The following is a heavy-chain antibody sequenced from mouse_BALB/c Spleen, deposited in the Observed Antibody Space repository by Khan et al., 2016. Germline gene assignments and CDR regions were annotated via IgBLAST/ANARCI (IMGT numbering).Heavy chain of an antibody. Sequence: VQLQQSGAELVKPGASVKLSCTASGFNIKDTYMHWVKQRPEQGLEWIGRIDPANGNTKYDPKFQGKATITADTSSNTAYLQLSSLTSEDTAVSSCARSSCECFAYWGQGTLFTVSA. D-gene: IGHD3-3*01. CDR1: GFNIKDTY. J-gene: IGHJ3*01. CDR3: ARSSCECFAY. V-gene: IGHV14-3*02. CDR2: IDPANGNT.